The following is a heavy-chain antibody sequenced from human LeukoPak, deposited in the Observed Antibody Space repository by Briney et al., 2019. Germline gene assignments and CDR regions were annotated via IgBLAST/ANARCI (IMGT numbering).Heavy chain of an antibody. V-gene: IGHV1-18*01. D-gene: IGHD1-26*01. CDR1: GYTFTSYG. CDR2: ISAYNGNT. J-gene: IGHJ4*02. Sequence: ASVKVSCKASGYTFTSYGISWVRQATGQGLEWMGWISAYNGNTNYAQKLQGRVTMTTDTSTSTAYMELRSLRSDDTAVYYCARLVGATDILYYFDYWGQGTLVTVSS. CDR3: ARLVGATDILYYFDY.